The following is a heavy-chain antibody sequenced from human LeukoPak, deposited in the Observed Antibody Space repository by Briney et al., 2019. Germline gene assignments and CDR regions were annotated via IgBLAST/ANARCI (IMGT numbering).Heavy chain of an antibody. CDR3: AKITMIVVVIRGDVDY. D-gene: IGHD3-22*01. CDR2: ISGSGGST. V-gene: IGHV3-23*01. CDR1: GFTFSSYA. Sequence: GGSLRLSCAASGFTFSSYAMSWVRQAPGKGLEWVSAISGSGGSTYYADSVKGRFTISRDNSKNTLYLQMNSLRAEDTAVYYCAKITMIVVVIRGDVDYWGQGTLVTVSS. J-gene: IGHJ4*02.